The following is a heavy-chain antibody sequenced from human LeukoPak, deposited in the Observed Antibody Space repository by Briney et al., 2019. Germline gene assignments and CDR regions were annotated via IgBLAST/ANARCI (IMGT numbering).Heavy chain of an antibody. Sequence: ASVKVSCKASGYTFTSYDINWVRQATGQGLEWMGWMNPNSGNTGYAQKFQGRVTMTRNTSISTAYMELGSLRSEDTAVYYCARVVWYCSSTSCYIYYYYYGMDVWGQGTTVTVSS. J-gene: IGHJ6*02. D-gene: IGHD2-2*02. CDR2: MNPNSGNT. V-gene: IGHV1-8*01. CDR3: ARVVWYCSSTSCYIYYYYYGMDV. CDR1: GYTFTSYD.